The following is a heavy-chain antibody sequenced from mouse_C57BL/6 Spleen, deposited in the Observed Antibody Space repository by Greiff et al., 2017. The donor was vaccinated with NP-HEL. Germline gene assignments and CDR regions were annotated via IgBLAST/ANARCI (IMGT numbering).Heavy chain of an antibody. V-gene: IGHV5-12*01. CDR2: ISNGGGST. Sequence: EVQRVESGGGLVQPGGSLKLSCAASGFTFSDYYMYWVRQTPEKRLEWVAYISNGGGSTYYPDTVKGRFTISRDNAKNTLYLQRSRLKSEDTAMYYCAREGAMDYWGQGTSVTVSS. CDR3: AREGAMDY. J-gene: IGHJ4*01. CDR1: GFTFSDYY.